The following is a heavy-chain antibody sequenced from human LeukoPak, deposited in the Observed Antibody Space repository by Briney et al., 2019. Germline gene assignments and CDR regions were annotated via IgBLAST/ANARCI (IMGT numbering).Heavy chain of an antibody. CDR1: GFRFTSYW. CDR2: MYPCDSDT. V-gene: IGHV5-51*01. CDR3: MRGGTSSARILDY. Sequence: GGSLKIFCRRFGFRFTSYWLGLVRPMSGQGVEWMVIMYPCDSDTRYSPSIQGQVTISADKSISTAYLQWSRLTASATAMYYCMRGGTSSARILDYWGQGTLVPVSS. J-gene: IGHJ4*02. D-gene: IGHD1-1*01.